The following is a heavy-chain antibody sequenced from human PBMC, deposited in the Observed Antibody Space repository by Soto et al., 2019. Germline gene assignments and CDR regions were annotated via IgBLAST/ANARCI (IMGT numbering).Heavy chain of an antibody. J-gene: IGHJ2*01. D-gene: IGHD3-22*01. V-gene: IGHV3-53*01. CDR2: IYSGGST. CDR3: ARDRWRYYYDFRAYYAFRYCPPGTAFLLHRSTDL. Sequence: WVSVIYSGGSTYYADSVKGRFTISRDNSKNTLYLQMNSLRAEDTAVYYCARDRWRYYYDFRAYYAFRYCPPGTAFLLHRSTDL.